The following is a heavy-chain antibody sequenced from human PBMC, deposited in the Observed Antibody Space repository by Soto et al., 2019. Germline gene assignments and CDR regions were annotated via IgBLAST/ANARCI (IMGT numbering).Heavy chain of an antibody. CDR1: GGPISSSSYY. CDR2: IYYSGST. Sequence: QLQLQESGPGLVKPSETLSLTCTVSGGPISSSSYYWGWIRQPPGKGLEWIGSIYYSGSTYYNPSLKSRVTISVDTSKNQFSLKLSSVTAADTAVYYCARQAPNYRRPSGFIDYWGQGTLVTVSS. J-gene: IGHJ4*02. D-gene: IGHD3-10*01. CDR3: ARQAPNYRRPSGFIDY. V-gene: IGHV4-39*01.